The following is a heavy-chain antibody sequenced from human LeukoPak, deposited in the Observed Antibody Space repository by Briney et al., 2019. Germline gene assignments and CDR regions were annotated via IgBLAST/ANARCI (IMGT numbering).Heavy chain of an antibody. D-gene: IGHD6-19*01. CDR3: AKDMGSSGWYYFDY. CDR1: GFTFSSYA. CDR2: ISWNSGSI. V-gene: IGHV3-9*03. J-gene: IGHJ4*02. Sequence: PGGSLRLSCAASGFTFSSYAMHWVRQAPGKGLEWVSGISWNSGSIGYADSVKGRFTISRDNAKNSLYLQMNSLRAEDMALYYCAKDMGSSGWYYFDYWGQGTLVTVSS.